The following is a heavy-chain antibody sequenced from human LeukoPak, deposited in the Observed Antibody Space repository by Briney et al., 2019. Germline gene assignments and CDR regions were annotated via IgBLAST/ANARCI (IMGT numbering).Heavy chain of an antibody. CDR1: GYTFTRYY. J-gene: IGHJ6*03. D-gene: IGHD6-19*01. CDR2: INPSGGST. Sequence: ASVKVSCKASGYTFTRYYMHWVRQAPGQGLEWMGIINPSGGSTSYAQKLQGRVTMTTDTSTSTAYMELRSLRSDDTAVYYCARARARGWYYNYYYYMDVWGKGTTVTISS. CDR3: ARARARGWYYNYYYYMDV. V-gene: IGHV1-46*01.